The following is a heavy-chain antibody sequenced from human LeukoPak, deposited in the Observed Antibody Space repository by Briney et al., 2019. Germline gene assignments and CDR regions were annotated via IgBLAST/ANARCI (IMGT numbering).Heavy chain of an antibody. CDR1: GFTFSTYA. CDR2: ISGSGGST. Sequence: PGGSLRLSCAASGFTFSTYAMSWVRQAAGKGLEWVSLISGSGGSTSYADSVKGRFTISRDNSKNTLYLHMNSLRAEDTAVYYCAFKRFTMLFWGQGTLVTVSS. V-gene: IGHV3-23*01. J-gene: IGHJ4*02. CDR3: AFKRFTMLF. D-gene: IGHD3-10*01.